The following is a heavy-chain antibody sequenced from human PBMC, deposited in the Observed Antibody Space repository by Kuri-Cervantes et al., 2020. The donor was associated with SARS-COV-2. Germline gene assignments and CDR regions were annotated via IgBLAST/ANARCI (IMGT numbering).Heavy chain of an antibody. V-gene: IGHV1-2*02. D-gene: IGHD3-3*01. CDR1: GYTFTDYY. CDR2: INPNGGDT. CDR3: ARVRQNDFQAFDY. Sequence: ASLKVSCKASGYTFTDYYIHWVRQAPGQGLEWMGWINPNGGDTNYAQKFQGRVTMTRGTSITTAYKELSRLRFDDTAVYYCARVRQNDFQAFDYWGQGTLVTVSS. J-gene: IGHJ4*02.